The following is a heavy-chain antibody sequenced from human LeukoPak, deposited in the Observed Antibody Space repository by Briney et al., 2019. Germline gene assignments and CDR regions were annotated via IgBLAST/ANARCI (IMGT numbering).Heavy chain of an antibody. CDR1: GGSISSGDHY. V-gene: IGHV4-30-4*01. CDR2: IYYTGST. CDR3: XRVXXXXVHALLD. J-gene: IGHJ4*02. D-gene: IGHD2-2*01. Sequence: PSETLSLTCTVSGGSISSGDHYWSWIRQPPGKGLEWIGYIYYTGSTYYNPSLKSRVTISVDMSKNQFSLKLNSVTAADTAVYYCXRVXXXXVHALLDWGQGTLVTVSS.